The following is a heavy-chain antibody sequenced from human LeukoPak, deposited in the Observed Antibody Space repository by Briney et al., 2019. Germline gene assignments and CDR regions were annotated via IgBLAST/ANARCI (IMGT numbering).Heavy chain of an antibody. D-gene: IGHD3-3*01. CDR1: GYTFSIYG. CDR2: ISAYNGYT. Sequence: ASVKVSCEASGYTFSIYGITWVRQAPGQGLEWMGWISAYNGYTNYAQKFQGRVTMTTDTSTNTAYMELRSLRSDDTAIYYCARDGKGRYDFRENDYWGQGTLVTVSS. V-gene: IGHV1-18*01. J-gene: IGHJ4*02. CDR3: ARDGKGRYDFRENDY.